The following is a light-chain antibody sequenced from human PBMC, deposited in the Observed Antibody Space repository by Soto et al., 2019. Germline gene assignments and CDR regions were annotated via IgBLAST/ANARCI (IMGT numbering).Light chain of an antibody. V-gene: IGKV1-8*01. CDR2: AAS. CDR3: QQYYSYLPLT. Sequence: GARVTITCRASQGISSYLAWYQQKPGKAPKLLIYAASTLQSGVPSRFSGSGSGTDFTLTISCLQSEDFATYYCQQYYSYLPLTFGGGTKVDIK. J-gene: IGKJ4*01. CDR1: QGISSY.